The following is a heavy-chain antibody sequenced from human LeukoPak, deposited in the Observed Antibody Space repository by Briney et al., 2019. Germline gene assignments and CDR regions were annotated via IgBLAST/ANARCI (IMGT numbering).Heavy chain of an antibody. J-gene: IGHJ3*02. CDR2: VWYDESNK. CDR1: GFTFRSYD. Sequence: GRSLRLSCAASGFTFRSYDMHWVRQAPGKGLEWVAVVWYDESNKYYVDSVKGRFTISRDNSKNTLYLQMNSPRVEDTALYYCAREDSSGAFDIWGQGTMVTVSS. D-gene: IGHD3-22*01. V-gene: IGHV3-33*01. CDR3: AREDSSGAFDI.